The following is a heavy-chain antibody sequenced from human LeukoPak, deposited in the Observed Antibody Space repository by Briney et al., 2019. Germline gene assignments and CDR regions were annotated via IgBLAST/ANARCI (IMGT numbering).Heavy chain of an antibody. CDR1: AGSFSGYY. CDR2: INHSGST. J-gene: IGHJ3*02. Sequence: PSETLSLTCAVYAGSFSGYYWSWIRQPPGKGLEWIGEINHSGSTNYNPSLKSRVTISVDTSKNQFSLKLSSVTAADTAVYYCARGRRLNAFDIWGQGTMVTVSS. V-gene: IGHV4-34*01. CDR3: ARGRRLNAFDI.